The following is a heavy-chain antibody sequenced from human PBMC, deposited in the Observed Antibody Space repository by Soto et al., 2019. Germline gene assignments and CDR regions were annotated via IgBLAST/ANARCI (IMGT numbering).Heavy chain of an antibody. Sequence: GGSRRLSCAASGFTFSHSYMSWIRQPPGKGLEWISYITFSGNTAYYADSLKGRFTISRDNAKNSLYLQMNRLRAEDTAVYYCARVSWREKYGMDVWGQGTTVTVSS. V-gene: IGHV3-11*01. J-gene: IGHJ6*02. CDR3: ARVSWREKYGMDV. CDR2: ITFSGNTA. CDR1: GFTFSHSY.